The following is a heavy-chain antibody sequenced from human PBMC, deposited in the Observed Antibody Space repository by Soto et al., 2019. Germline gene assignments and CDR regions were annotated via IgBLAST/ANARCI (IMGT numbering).Heavy chain of an antibody. CDR1: GYSFTGYY. D-gene: IGHD1-26*01. Sequence: QVQLVQSGAEVKKSGASVKVSCKASGYSFTGYYIHWVRQAPGQGFEWMGEISPNSGGTKYAQKFQGRVTMTRDTSITTVYMDLNNLSPDDTAVYYCGKGRSGDVGVFYWGQGTLVTVYS. V-gene: IGHV1-2*02. J-gene: IGHJ4*02. CDR2: ISPNSGGT. CDR3: GKGRSGDVGVFY.